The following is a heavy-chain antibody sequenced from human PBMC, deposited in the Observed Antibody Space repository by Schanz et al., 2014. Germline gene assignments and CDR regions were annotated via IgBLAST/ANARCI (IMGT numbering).Heavy chain of an antibody. CDR3: AKEKEEVAADGSFFDY. D-gene: IGHD6-13*01. CDR1: GFTFSDHY. CDR2: TEGGGST. Sequence: EVQLVESGGGMVQPGGSLRLSCAASGFTFSDHYMDWVRQAPGKGLEWVSGLTEGGGSTYYADSVRGRFTISRDNSMNTVYLQMNSLRGEDTGMYYCAKEKEEVAADGSFFDYWGQGTLVTVSS. J-gene: IGHJ4*02. V-gene: IGHV3-66*01.